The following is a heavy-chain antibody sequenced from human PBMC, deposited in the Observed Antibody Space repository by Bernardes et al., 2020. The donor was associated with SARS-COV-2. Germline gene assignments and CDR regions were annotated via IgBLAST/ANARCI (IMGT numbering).Heavy chain of an antibody. CDR2: ISGSGGST. V-gene: IGHV3-23*01. CDR3: AKDQDNWNDRAFDF. D-gene: IGHD1-20*01. CDR1: GFSFSSYA. J-gene: IGHJ3*01. Sequence: GGSLRLSCVASGFSFSSYAMSWVRQAPGKGLEWVSGISGSGGSTYYADSAKVRFIIARDNSKNTLYLQMSSLRVEDTAIYYCAKDQDNWNDRAFDFWGQGTMVTVST.